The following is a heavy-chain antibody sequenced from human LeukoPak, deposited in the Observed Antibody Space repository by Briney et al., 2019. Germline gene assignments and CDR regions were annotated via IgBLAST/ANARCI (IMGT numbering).Heavy chain of an antibody. V-gene: IGHV3-48*03. CDR2: ISSSGSTI. Sequence: GGSLRLSCAASGFTFSSYEMNWARQAPGKGLEWVSYISSSGSTIYYADSVKGRFTISRDNAKNSLYLQMNSLRAEDTAVYYCAKDGYSSGRFDIWGQGTMVTVSS. CDR1: GFTFSSYE. CDR3: AKDGYSSGRFDI. J-gene: IGHJ3*02. D-gene: IGHD5-18*01.